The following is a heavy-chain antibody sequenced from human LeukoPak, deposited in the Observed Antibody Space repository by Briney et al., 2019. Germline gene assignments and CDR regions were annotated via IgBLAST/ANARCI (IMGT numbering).Heavy chain of an antibody. CDR3: ARPDILTGSYFDY. D-gene: IGHD3-9*01. CDR2: IRYDGSNK. CDR1: GLTFSSYG. J-gene: IGHJ4*02. Sequence: QSGGSLRLSCAASGLTFSSYGMHWVRQAPGKGLEWVAFIRYDGSNKYYADSVKGRFTISRDNSKNTLYLQMNSLRAEGTAVYYCARPDILTGSYFDYWGQGTLVTVSS. V-gene: IGHV3-30*02.